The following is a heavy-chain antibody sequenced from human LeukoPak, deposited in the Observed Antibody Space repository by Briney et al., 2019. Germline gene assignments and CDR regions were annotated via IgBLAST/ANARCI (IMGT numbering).Heavy chain of an antibody. Sequence: PSETLSLTCAVYGGSFSGYYWSWIRQPPGKGLEWIGEINHSGSTNYNPSLKSRVTISVDTSKNQFSLKLSSVTAADTAVYYCARRGVRRWLQFPFFDYWGQGTLVTVSS. CDR2: INHSGST. CDR3: ARRGVRRWLQFPFFDY. V-gene: IGHV4-34*01. D-gene: IGHD5-24*01. J-gene: IGHJ4*02. CDR1: GGSFSGYY.